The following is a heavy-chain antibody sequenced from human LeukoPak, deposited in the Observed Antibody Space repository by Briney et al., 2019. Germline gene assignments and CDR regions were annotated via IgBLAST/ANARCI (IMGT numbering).Heavy chain of an antibody. D-gene: IGHD3/OR15-3a*01. J-gene: IGHJ6*03. CDR1: GGSISSSSYY. V-gene: IGHV4-39*07. CDR3: ARDWTGVDRYYYHYMDV. CDR2: IYYSGST. Sequence: SETLSLTCTVSGGSISSSSYYWGWLRQPPGKGLEWIGSIYYSGSTYYNPSLKSRVTISVDTSKNQFSLKLSSVTAADTAVYYCARDWTGVDRYYYHYMDVWGKGTTVTVSS.